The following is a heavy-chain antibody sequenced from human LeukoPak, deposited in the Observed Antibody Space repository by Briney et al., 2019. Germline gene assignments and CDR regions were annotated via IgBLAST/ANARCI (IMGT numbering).Heavy chain of an antibody. V-gene: IGHV3-30*04. Sequence: PGGSLTLSCAASGFTFSSYAMHWIRQAPGKGLEWMAVISYDGSNKYYADSVKGRFTISRDNSKNTLYLQMNSLRAEDTAVYYCARAITGPLYYYFDYWGQGTLVTVSS. D-gene: IGHD1-20*01. CDR2: ISYDGSNK. J-gene: IGHJ4*02. CDR1: GFTFSSYA. CDR3: ARAITGPLYYYFDY.